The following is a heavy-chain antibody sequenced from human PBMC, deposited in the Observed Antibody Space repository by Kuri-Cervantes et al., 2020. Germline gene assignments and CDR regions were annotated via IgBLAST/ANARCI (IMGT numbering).Heavy chain of an antibody. D-gene: IGHD5-18*01. CDR1: GFTFSSYD. CDR3: ARAGRGYSYGFLLSSEAYGMDV. V-gene: IGHV3-13*01. Sequence: GESLKISCAASGFTFSSYDMHWVRQATGKGLEWVSAIGTAGDTYYPGSVKGRFTIYRENAKNSLYLQMNSLRAGDTAVYYCARAGRGYSYGFLLSSEAYGMDVWGQGTTVTVSS. J-gene: IGHJ6*02. CDR2: IGTAGDT.